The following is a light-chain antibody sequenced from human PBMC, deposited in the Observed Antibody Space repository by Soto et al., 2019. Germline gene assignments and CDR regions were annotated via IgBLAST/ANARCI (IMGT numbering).Light chain of an antibody. V-gene: IGLV1-44*01. CDR1: SSNIGSNP. J-gene: IGLJ2*01. Sequence: QSVLTQPPSASGTPGQRVTISCSGSSSNIGSNPVNWYQQLPGTAPKLLIYNNNQRPSGVPDRFSGSKSGTSASLAISGLQSEDEADYYCAAWDDSLNGVVFGGGTKVTVL. CDR2: NNN. CDR3: AAWDDSLNGVV.